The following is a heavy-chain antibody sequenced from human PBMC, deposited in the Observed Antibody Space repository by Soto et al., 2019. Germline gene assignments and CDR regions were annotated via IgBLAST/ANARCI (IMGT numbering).Heavy chain of an antibody. J-gene: IGHJ6*02. CDR2: IWYDGSNK. CDR1: GFTFSSYG. Sequence: GGSLRLSCAASGFTFSSYGMHWVRQAPGKGLEWVAVIWYDGSNKYYADSVKGRFTISRDNSKNTLYLQMNSPRAEDTAVYYCARDQVGSNDFVYYYYGMDVWGQGTTVTVSS. CDR3: ARDQVGSNDFVYYYYGMDV. D-gene: IGHD1-1*01. V-gene: IGHV3-33*01.